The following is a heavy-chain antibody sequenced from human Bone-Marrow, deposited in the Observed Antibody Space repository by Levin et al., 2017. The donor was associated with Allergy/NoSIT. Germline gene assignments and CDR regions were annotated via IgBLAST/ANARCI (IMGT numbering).Heavy chain of an antibody. Sequence: SQTLSLTCTVSGGSISSYYWSWIRQPPGKGLEWIGYIYYSGSTNYNPSLKSRVTISVDTSKNQFSLKLSSVTAADTAVYYCARVGDHCSGGSCYSDYFDYWGQGTLVTVSS. CDR2: IYYSGST. D-gene: IGHD2-15*01. CDR3: ARVGDHCSGGSCYSDYFDY. J-gene: IGHJ4*02. V-gene: IGHV4-59*01. CDR1: GGSISSYY.